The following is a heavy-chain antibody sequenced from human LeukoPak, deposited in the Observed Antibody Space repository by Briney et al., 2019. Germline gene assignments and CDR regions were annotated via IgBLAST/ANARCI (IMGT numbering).Heavy chain of an antibody. CDR1: GYSITNNYF. CDR3: ARGYSGSSDY. J-gene: IGHJ4*02. CDR2: ISHSGTT. V-gene: IGHV4-38-2*02. D-gene: IGHD1-26*01. Sequence: PSETLSLTCTVSGYSITNNYFWGWTRQPPGEGLEWIGSISHSGTTYYNPSLKSRITISHDTSKNQFSLKLSSVTAADTAVYYCARGYSGSSDYWGQGTLATVSS.